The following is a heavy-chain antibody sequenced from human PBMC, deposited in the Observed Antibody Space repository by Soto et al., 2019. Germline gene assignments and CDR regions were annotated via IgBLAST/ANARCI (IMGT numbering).Heavy chain of an antibody. D-gene: IGHD2-2*01. J-gene: IGHJ6*03. Sequence: QVQLVQSGAEVKKPGASVKVSCKASGYTFTSYGISWVRQAPGQGLEWMGWISAYNGNTNYAQKLKGRVTMTTDTSTSTAYMELRSLRSDDTAVYYCARGGYCSSTSCYGYYYYYMDVWGKGTTVTVSS. CDR1: GYTFTSYG. CDR2: ISAYNGNT. CDR3: ARGGYCSSTSCYGYYYYYMDV. V-gene: IGHV1-18*01.